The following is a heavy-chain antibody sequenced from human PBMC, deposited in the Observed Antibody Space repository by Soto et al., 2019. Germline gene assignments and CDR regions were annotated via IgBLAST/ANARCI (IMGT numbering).Heavy chain of an antibody. D-gene: IGHD2-2*01. V-gene: IGHV1-8*01. J-gene: IGHJ6*03. Sequence: ASVKVSCKASGYTFTSYDINWVRQATGQGLEWMGWMNPNSGNTGYAQKFQGRVTMTRNTSISTAYMELSSLRSEDTAVYYCARARRGVPAAMDWRGSPYYYMDVWGKGTTVTVSS. CDR2: MNPNSGNT. CDR1: GYTFTSYD. CDR3: ARARRGVPAAMDWRGSPYYYMDV.